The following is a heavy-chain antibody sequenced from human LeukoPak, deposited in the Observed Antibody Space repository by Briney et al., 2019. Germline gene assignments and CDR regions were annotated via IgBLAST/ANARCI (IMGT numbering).Heavy chain of an antibody. Sequence: GGSQRLSCVASGFTLSTNYMSWVRQAPGKGPEWLSVLYRGGTTYYAGSVKGRFTISRDDSKNTLYLQMNSLRAEDTAVYYRARDYYYDESGQPVRLDYWGQGTLVTVSS. CDR2: LYRGGTT. J-gene: IGHJ4*02. CDR3: ARDYYYDESGQPVRLDY. V-gene: IGHV3-66*01. CDR1: GFTLSTNY. D-gene: IGHD3-22*01.